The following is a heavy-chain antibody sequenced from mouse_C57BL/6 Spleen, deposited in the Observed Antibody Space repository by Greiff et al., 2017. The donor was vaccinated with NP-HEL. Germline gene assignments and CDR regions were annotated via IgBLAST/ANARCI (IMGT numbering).Heavy chain of an antibody. J-gene: IGHJ2*01. Sequence: QVQLQQSGAELVRPGTSVKVSCKASGYAFTNYLIEWVKQRPGQGLEWIGVINPGSGGTNYNEKFKGKATLTADKSSSTAYMQLSSLTSEDSAVYFCARGGLGRSFDYWGQGTTLTVSS. CDR3: ARGGLGRSFDY. D-gene: IGHD4-1*01. CDR2: INPGSGGT. CDR1: GYAFTNYL. V-gene: IGHV1-54*01.